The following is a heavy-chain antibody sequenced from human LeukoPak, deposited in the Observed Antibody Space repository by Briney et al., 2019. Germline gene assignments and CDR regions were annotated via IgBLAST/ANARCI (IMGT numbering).Heavy chain of an antibody. CDR2: ISAYNGNT. V-gene: IGHV1-18*01. CDR3: ARGTGDYGSRLDAFDI. J-gene: IGHJ3*02. D-gene: IGHD4-17*01. Sequence: GASVKVSCKASGYTFTSYGISWVRQAPGQGPEWMGWISAYNGNTNYAQKLQGRVTMTTDTSTSTAYMELRSLRSDDTAVYYCARGTGDYGSRLDAFDIWGQGTMVTVSS. CDR1: GYTFTSYG.